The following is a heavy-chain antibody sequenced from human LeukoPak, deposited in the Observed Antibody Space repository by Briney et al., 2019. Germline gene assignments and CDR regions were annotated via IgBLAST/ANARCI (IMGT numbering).Heavy chain of an antibody. Sequence: SETLSLTCTVSGGSISSYYWSWIRQPAGKGLEWIGRIYTSGSTNYSPSLKSRVTISVDTSKNQFSLKLSPVTAADTAVYYCAREGSRGYSYGYTDYWGQGTLVTVSS. D-gene: IGHD5-18*01. J-gene: IGHJ4*02. V-gene: IGHV4-4*07. CDR2: IYTSGST. CDR3: AREGSRGYSYGYTDY. CDR1: GGSISSYY.